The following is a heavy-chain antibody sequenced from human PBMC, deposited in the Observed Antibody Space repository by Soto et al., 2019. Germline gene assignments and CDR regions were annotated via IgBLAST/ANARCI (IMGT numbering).Heavy chain of an antibody. Sequence: QVQLVQSGAEVKKPGASVKVSCKASGYTFTSYDINWVRQATGQGLEWMGWMNTNSGNTGYAQKFQGRVTMTRNISISTAYMELSSLRSEDTAVYYCAPTRWAAAGLFDYWGQGTLVTVSS. CDR3: APTRWAAAGLFDY. CDR1: GYTFTSYD. V-gene: IGHV1-8*01. CDR2: MNTNSGNT. D-gene: IGHD6-13*01. J-gene: IGHJ4*02.